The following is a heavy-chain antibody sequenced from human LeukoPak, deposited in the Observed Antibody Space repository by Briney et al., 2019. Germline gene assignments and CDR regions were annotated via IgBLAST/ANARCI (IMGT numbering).Heavy chain of an antibody. J-gene: IGHJ3*02. Sequence: TGGALRLVCARSVFTFCRYRRPRVRQAPHKGVGWGGVILFDRSNKYYADSVKGRFTISRDNSKNTLYLQMNSLRAEDTAVYYCAKDLAYYDFWSGYFDRDAFDIWGQGTMVTVSS. V-gene: IGHV3-30*18. D-gene: IGHD3-3*01. CDR3: AKDLAYYDFWSGYFDRDAFDI. CDR1: VFTFCRYR. CDR2: ILFDRSNK.